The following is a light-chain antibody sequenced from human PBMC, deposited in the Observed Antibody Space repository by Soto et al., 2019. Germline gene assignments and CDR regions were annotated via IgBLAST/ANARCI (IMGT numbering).Light chain of an antibody. CDR1: SSDVGAYDD. CDR3: CSYAGSRG. V-gene: IGLV2-11*01. CDR2: EVS. Sequence: QAALTPPRSVSGSPGQSVTISCTGTSSDVGAYDDVSWSQHHPGNAPKRMISEVSQRPSGVPDRFSGSKSGSTDSLTIFGLQAEDEAEYYCCSYAGSRGFGGGTQLTV. J-gene: IGLJ2*01.